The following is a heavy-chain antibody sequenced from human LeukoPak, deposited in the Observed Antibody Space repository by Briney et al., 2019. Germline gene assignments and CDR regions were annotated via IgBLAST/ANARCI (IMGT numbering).Heavy chain of an antibody. CDR1: GYTFTSYY. Sequence: ASVKVSCKASGYTFTSYYMHWVRQAPGQGLEWMGIINPSGGSTSYAQKFQGRVTMTRDTSTSTVYIELSSLRSEDTAVYYCARDHGGYCSGGSCYYYYYGMDVWGQGTTVTVSS. CDR3: ARDHGGYCSGGSCYYYYYGMDV. D-gene: IGHD2-15*01. CDR2: INPSGGST. J-gene: IGHJ6*02. V-gene: IGHV1-46*01.